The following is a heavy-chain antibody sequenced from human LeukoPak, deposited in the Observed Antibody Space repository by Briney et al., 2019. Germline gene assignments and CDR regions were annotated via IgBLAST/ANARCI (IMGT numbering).Heavy chain of an antibody. CDR2: IYSGGTM. CDR1: GFNVSINY. Sequence: PGGSLRLSCAASGFNVSINYMSWVRQAPGKGLEWVSVIYSGGTMYYTDSVKGRFTISRDNSKNTLNLQMNGLRAEDTAVYYCARDQICSGATCFSDYWGQGTLVTVSS. V-gene: IGHV3-66*01. J-gene: IGHJ4*02. D-gene: IGHD2-15*01. CDR3: ARDQICSGATCFSDY.